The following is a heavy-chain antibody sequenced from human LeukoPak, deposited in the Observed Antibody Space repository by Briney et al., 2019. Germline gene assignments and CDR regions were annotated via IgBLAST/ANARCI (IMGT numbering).Heavy chain of an antibody. D-gene: IGHD3-10*01. CDR2: ISGSGGST. Sequence: WGSLRLSCAASGFTFSSYAMSWFRQAPGKGLEWVSAISGSGGSTYYADSVKGRFTISRDTSKNTLYLQMNSLRAEDTAVYYCAKSRNYGSGSYFDYWGQGTLLTV. V-gene: IGHV3-23*01. J-gene: IGHJ4*02. CDR3: AKSRNYGSGSYFDY. CDR1: GFTFSSYA.